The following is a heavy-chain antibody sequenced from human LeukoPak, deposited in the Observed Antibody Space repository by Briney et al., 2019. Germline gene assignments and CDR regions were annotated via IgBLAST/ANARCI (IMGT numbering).Heavy chain of an antibody. V-gene: IGHV1-2*02. J-gene: IGHJ4*02. CDR2: INPNNGGT. D-gene: IGHD3-10*01. CDR1: GYTFTGYY. Sequence: GASVKVSCKASGYTFTGYYMHWVRQAPGQGLEWMGWINPNNGGTNYAQKFQGRVTMTRDTSISTAYMELSRLRSDDTAVYYCAPSGSSYYYFDYWGQGTLVTVSS. CDR3: APSGSSYYYFDY.